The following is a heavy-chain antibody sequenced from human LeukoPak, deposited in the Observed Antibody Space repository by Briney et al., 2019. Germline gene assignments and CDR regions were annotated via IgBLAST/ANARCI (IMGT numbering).Heavy chain of an antibody. V-gene: IGHV4-59*08. J-gene: IGHJ4*02. D-gene: IGHD4-23*01. CDR1: GGSISSYY. CDR3: ARRNTVVNYFDY. Sequence: SETLSLTCTVSGGSISSYYWSRIRQPPGKGLEWIGYIYYSGSTNYNPSLKSRVTISVDTSKNQFSLKLSSVTAADTAVYYCARRNTVVNYFDYWGQGTLVTVSS. CDR2: IYYSGST.